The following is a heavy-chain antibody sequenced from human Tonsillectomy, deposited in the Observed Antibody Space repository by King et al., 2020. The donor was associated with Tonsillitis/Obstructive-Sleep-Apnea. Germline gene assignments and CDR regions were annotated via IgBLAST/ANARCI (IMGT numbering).Heavy chain of an antibody. D-gene: IGHD3-3*01. CDR2: IYPGDSHT. CDR3: ARLQNAGEFWRGSYYYYYMDV. J-gene: IGHJ6*03. Sequence: VQLVESGAEVKKPGESLKISCKGSGYSFSSYWIGWVRQMTGKGLEWMGIIYPGDSHTRYSPSFQGQVTISADKSISTAYLQWSSLKASDTAMSYCARLQNAGEFWRGSYYYYYMDVWGKGTTVTVSS. V-gene: IGHV5-51*01. CDR1: GYSFSSYW.